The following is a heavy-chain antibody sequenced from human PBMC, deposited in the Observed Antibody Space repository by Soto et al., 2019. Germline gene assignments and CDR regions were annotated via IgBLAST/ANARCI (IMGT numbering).Heavy chain of an antibody. CDR1: GFTFSSYA. CDR2: ISGSGGST. J-gene: IGHJ4*02. CDR3: AKSDLSSSSSFDY. D-gene: IGHD6-6*01. Sequence: GGSLRLSCAASGFTFSSYAMSWVRQAPGKGLEWVSAISGSGGSTYYADSVEGRFTISRDNSKNTLYLQMNSLRAEDTAVYYCAKSDLSSSSSFDYWGQGTLVTVSS. V-gene: IGHV3-23*01.